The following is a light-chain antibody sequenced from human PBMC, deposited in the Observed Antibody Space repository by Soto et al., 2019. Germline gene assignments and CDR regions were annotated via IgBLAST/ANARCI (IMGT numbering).Light chain of an antibody. CDR1: QSVSSN. CDR2: GAS. V-gene: IGKV3-15*01. Sequence: EIVMTQSPATLSVSPGERATLSCSASQSVSSNLAWYQQKPGQAPRLLIYGASTRATGIPARFSGSGSGTAFTLTISSLQSEDFAVYYCQQYNNWPPFTFGPGTKVNIK. CDR3: QQYNNWPPFT. J-gene: IGKJ3*01.